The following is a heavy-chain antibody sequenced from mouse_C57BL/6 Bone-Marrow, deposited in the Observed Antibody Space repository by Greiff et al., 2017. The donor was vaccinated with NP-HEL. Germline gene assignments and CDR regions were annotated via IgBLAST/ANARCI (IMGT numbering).Heavy chain of an antibody. V-gene: IGHV10-3*01. CDR1: GFTFNTYA. CDR3: VRESYYGTWYFDV. J-gene: IGHJ1*03. CDR2: IRSKSSNDAT. D-gene: IGHD2-1*01. Sequence: EVHLVESGGGLVQPKGSLKLSCAASGFTFNTYAMHWVRQAPGKGLEWVARIRSKSSNDATYYADSVKDRFTISRDESQSMLYLQMNNLKTEDTAMYYCVRESYYGTWYFDVWGTGTTVTVSS.